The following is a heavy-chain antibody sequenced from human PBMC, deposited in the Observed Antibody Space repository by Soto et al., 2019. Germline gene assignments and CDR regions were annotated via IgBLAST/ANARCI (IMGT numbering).Heavy chain of an antibody. CDR3: AGDYGDYLYYYYYYYMDV. CDR2: IIPILGIA. Sequence: QVQLVQSGAEVKKPGSSVKVSCTASGGTFSSYTISWVRQAPGQGLEWMGRIIPILGIANYAQKFQGRVTITADKSTSTAYMELSSLRSEDTAVYYCAGDYGDYLYYYYYYYMDVWGKGTTVTVSS. CDR1: GGTFSSYT. D-gene: IGHD4-17*01. J-gene: IGHJ6*03. V-gene: IGHV1-69*02.